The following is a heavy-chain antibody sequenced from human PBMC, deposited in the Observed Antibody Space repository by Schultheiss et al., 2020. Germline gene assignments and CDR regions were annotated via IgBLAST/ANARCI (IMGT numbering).Heavy chain of an antibody. J-gene: IGHJ4*02. D-gene: IGHD1-7*01. CDR2: INPNSGGT. CDR3: AREFNWNYLLPDY. V-gene: IGHV1-2*06. Sequence: ASVKVSCKASGYAFTGYYMHWVRQAPGQGLEWMGRINPNSGGTHYAQNFQGRVTMTRDTSIRIAYMELSRLRSDDTAVYYCAREFNWNYLLPDYWGQGTLVTVSS. CDR1: GYAFTGYY.